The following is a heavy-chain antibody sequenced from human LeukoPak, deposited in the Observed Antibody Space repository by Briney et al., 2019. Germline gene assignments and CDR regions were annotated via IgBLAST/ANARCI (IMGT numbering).Heavy chain of an antibody. CDR1: GYTFTSYY. CDR2: INPSGGST. V-gene: IGHV1-46*01. Sequence: ASVKVSCKASGYTFTSYYMHWVRQAPGQGLEWMGIINPSGGSTSYAQKFQGRVTMTRDMSTSTVYMELSSLRSEDTAVYYCATGIAAAGYYYYYMDVWGKGTTVTVSS. J-gene: IGHJ6*03. CDR3: ATGIAAAGYYYYYMDV. D-gene: IGHD6-13*01.